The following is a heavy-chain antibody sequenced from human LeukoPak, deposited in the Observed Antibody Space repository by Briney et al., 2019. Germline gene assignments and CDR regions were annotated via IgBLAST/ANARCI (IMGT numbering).Heavy chain of an antibody. CDR3: AREGQYYFSY. CDR2: ISASGSTI. CDR1: GFTFSGYS. J-gene: IGHJ4*02. Sequence: GGSLRLSCAASGFTFSGYSMIWVRQAPGKGLEWISYISASGSTIQYADSVKGRFTISRDNAKNSLDLQMNSLRDEDTAVYYCAREGQYYFSYWGQGNLVTVSS. V-gene: IGHV3-48*02.